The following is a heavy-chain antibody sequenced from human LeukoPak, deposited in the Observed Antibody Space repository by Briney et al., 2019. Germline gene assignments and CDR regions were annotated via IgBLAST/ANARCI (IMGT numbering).Heavy chain of an antibody. CDR3: ATFSGNYVFDY. D-gene: IGHD1-26*01. Sequence: PSETLSLTCSVSGGSINRSSKYWGWIRQSPGKGLEWIGSVCYSGSTDYNSSLKSRVTISVDTSKNHFSLKLNSVTAADTAVYYCATFSGNYVFDYWGQGTRVTVSS. CDR2: VCYSGST. J-gene: IGHJ4*02. V-gene: IGHV4-39*02. CDR1: GGSINRSSKY.